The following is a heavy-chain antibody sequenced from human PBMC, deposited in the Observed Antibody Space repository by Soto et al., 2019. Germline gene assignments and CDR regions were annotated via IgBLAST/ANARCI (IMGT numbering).Heavy chain of an antibody. J-gene: IGHJ4*02. Sequence: QVQLVQSGAEVKKPGASVKVSCKASGYTFTIYDINWVRQAPGQGLEWMGWMSPNNGVTGYAQKFPGRVTMTRDTSISTGYLELRSLRSEGTGVYYFAGGVTTRVDYLGQGTLVTLS. V-gene: IGHV1-8*01. CDR2: MSPNNGVT. CDR1: GYTFTIYD. CDR3: AGGVTTRVDY.